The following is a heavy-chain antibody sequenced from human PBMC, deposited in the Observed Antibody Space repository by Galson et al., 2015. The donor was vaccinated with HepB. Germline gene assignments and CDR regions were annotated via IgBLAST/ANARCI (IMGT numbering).Heavy chain of an antibody. J-gene: IGHJ1*01. CDR2: IIPIFGTA. CDR3: ARGIEGYSSGWSTPGRHRGNEYFQH. V-gene: IGHV1-69*13. D-gene: IGHD6-19*01. CDR1: GGTFSSYA. Sequence: SVKVSCRASGGTFSSYAISWVRQAPGQGLEWMGGIIPIFGTANYAQKFQGRVTITADGSTSTAYMELSSLRSEDTAVYYCARGIEGYSSGWSTPGRHRGNEYFQHWGQGTLVTVSS.